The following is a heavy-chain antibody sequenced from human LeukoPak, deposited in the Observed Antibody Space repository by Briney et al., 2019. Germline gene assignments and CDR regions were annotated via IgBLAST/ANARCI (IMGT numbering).Heavy chain of an antibody. CDR3: ARQGGYYYDSSGYSDY. CDR1: GYSFTNYW. Sequence: GESLKISCKGSGYSFTNYWIGWVRQMPGKGLEWMGIIYPGDSDTRYSPSFQGQVTISADKSISTAYLQWSSLKASDTAMYYCARQGGYYYDSSGYSDYWGQGTLVTVSS. J-gene: IGHJ4*02. V-gene: IGHV5-51*01. CDR2: IYPGDSDT. D-gene: IGHD3-22*01.